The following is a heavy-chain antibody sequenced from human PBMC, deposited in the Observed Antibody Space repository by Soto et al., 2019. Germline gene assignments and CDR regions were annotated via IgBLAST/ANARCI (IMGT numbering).Heavy chain of an antibody. CDR2: IKQDGGEK. CDR3: VCDRWQWGL. CDR1: GFTFDAFW. V-gene: IGHV3-7*04. Sequence: VQLVESGGGLVQPGESLRLSCAISGFTFDAFWMSWVRQAPGKGTEWVSNIKQDGGEKYYVNSVKGRFTISRDNARNSLYLKLNSLSIEDKAGYYCVCDRWQWGLCGQGTQVIVTS. D-gene: IGHD6-19*01. J-gene: IGHJ4*02.